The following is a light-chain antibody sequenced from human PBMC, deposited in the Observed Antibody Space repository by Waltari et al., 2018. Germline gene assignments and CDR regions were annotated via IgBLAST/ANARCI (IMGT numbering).Light chain of an antibody. Sequence: SYILTQVPSVSVAPGQTARISCGGTNIGTKSVHWYQRKPGQAPVLVVYDYRDRPSGGPERFSGSNSGNTATLIISRAEAGDEADYYCQVWDNGSDPLPVFGGGTTLTVL. V-gene: IGLV3-21*02. J-gene: IGLJ2*01. CDR3: QVWDNGSDPLPV. CDR1: NIGTKS. CDR2: DYR.